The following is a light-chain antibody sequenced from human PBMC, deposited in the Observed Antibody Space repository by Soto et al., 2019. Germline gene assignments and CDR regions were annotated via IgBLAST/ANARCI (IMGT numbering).Light chain of an antibody. CDR2: DNN. CDR3: QSYASSLNGLYV. V-gene: IGLV1-40*01. Sequence: QSVLTQPPSVSGAPGQRVTISCTGSGSNIGAGSNVHWYQRLPGRAPTALIYDNNSRPSGVPDRFSASKSGTSASLVITGLQAEDEAEYYCQSYASSLNGLYVFGTGTKVTVL. J-gene: IGLJ1*01. CDR1: GSNIGAGSN.